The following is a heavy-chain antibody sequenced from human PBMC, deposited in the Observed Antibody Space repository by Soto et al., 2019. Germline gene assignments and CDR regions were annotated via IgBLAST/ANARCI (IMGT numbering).Heavy chain of an antibody. CDR3: ARGATIFGVAAYSYYEMEV. CDR1: GGTFSNYA. Sequence: QVQLVQSGAEVKKPGSSVKVSCRASGGTFSNYAISWVRQAPGQGLEWMGGIVPAFGTPNYAQNLQGRITITADDSSPTVYMDLSSLRSEHTAVYYCARGATIFGVAAYSYYEMEVWGQGTTVSVSS. J-gene: IGHJ6*02. V-gene: IGHV1-69*01. CDR2: IVPAFGTP. D-gene: IGHD3-3*01.